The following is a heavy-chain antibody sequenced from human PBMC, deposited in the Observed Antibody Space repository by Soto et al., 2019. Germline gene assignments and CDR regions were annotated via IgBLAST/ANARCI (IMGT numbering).Heavy chain of an antibody. J-gene: IGHJ3*02. CDR1: GFTVSSNY. Sequence: GGSLRLSCAASGFTVSSNYMSWVRQAPGKGLEWVSVIYSGGSTYYADSVKGRFTISRDNSKNTLYLQMNSLRAEDTAVYYCARDPLTGDWGAFDIWGQGTMVTVSS. D-gene: IGHD7-27*01. CDR3: ARDPLTGDWGAFDI. CDR2: IYSGGST. V-gene: IGHV3-66*02.